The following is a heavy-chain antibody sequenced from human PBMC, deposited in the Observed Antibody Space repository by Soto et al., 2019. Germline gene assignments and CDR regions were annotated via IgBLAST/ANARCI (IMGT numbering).Heavy chain of an antibody. CDR2: ISYDGSNK. V-gene: IGHV3-30*18. D-gene: IGHD6-19*01. J-gene: IGHJ5*02. Sequence: GGSLRLSCAASGFTFSSYGMHWVRQAPGKGLEWVAVISYDGSNKYYADSVKGRFTISRDNSKNTLYLQMNSLRAEDTAVYYCAKDPPRVYSGGWYDPNWFDPWGEGTLVTVSS. CDR3: AKDPPRVYSGGWYDPNWFDP. CDR1: GFTFSSYG.